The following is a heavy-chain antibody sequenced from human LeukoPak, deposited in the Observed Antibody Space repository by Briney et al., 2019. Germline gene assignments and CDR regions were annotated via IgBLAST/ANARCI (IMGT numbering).Heavy chain of an antibody. J-gene: IGHJ5*02. V-gene: IGHV4-34*11. CDR2: IFKGGIT. CDR1: NGSLSEYY. D-gene: IGHD3-10*01. CDR3: ARKVQGWFDL. Sequence: SETLSLTCAVYNGSLSEYYWSWIRQPPGKGLEWIGYIFKGGITNYDPSLKSRATVSADTSKNQFSLKLTSVTAADTAVYYCARKVQGWFDLWGQGTLVTVSS.